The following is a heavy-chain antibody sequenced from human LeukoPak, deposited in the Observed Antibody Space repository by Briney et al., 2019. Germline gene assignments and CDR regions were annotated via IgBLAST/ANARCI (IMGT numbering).Heavy chain of an antibody. CDR1: GFTFSSYW. Sequence: PGGSLRLSCAASGFTFSSYWMHWVRQAPGKGLVWVSRNNIDGSTTSYADSVKGRFTISRDNAKNTLYLQMNSLRAEDTAVYYCARVVVGAYYFDSWGQGTLVTVSS. D-gene: IGHD2-15*01. CDR2: NNIDGSTT. CDR3: ARVVVGAYYFDS. J-gene: IGHJ4*02. V-gene: IGHV3-74*01.